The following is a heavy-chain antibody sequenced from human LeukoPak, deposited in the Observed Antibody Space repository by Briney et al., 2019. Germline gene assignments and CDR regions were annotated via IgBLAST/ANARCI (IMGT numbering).Heavy chain of an antibody. D-gene: IGHD4-17*01. CDR3: AQALTDYGYYFDY. CDR1: GFTFSSYA. Sequence: QTGGSLRLSCAASGFTFSSYAMSWVRQAPGKGLEWVSAISGSGGSTYYADSVKGRFTISRDNSKNTLYLQMNSLRAEDTAVYYCAQALTDYGYYFDYWGQGTLVTVSS. J-gene: IGHJ4*02. CDR2: ISGSGGST. V-gene: IGHV3-23*01.